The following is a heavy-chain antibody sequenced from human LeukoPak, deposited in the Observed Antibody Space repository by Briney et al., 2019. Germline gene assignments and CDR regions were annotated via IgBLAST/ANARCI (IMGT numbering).Heavy chain of an antibody. V-gene: IGHV4-39*07. CDR3: ARAASYFDWLSTRPNWYFDL. J-gene: IGHJ2*01. D-gene: IGHD3-9*01. CDR2: IDYSGST. Sequence: PSETLSLTCTVSGGSISSSSYYWGWIRQPPGKGLEWIGNIDYSGSTYYNPSLKSRVTISVDTSKNQFSLKLSSVTAADTAVYYCARAASYFDWLSTRPNWYFDLWGRGTLVTVSS. CDR1: GGSISSSSYY.